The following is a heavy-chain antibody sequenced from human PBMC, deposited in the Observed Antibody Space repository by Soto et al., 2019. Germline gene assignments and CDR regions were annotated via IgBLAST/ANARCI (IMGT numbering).Heavy chain of an antibody. CDR2: IWYDGSNK. V-gene: IGHV3-33*01. D-gene: IGHD4-17*01. J-gene: IGHJ6*02. CDR3: ARDLGYGARPDSYYYYGMDV. CDR1: GFTFSSYG. Sequence: GGSLRLSCAASGFTFSSYGMHWVRQAPGKGLEWVAVIWYDGSNKYYADSVKGRFTISRDNSKNTLYLQMNSLRAEDTAVYYCARDLGYGARPDSYYYYGMDVWGQGTTVTVSS.